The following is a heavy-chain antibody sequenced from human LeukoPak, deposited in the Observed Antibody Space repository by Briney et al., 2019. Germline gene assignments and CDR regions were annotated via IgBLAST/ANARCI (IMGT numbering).Heavy chain of an antibody. CDR3: ARGSGRYYYDSSGYYNRGRAFDI. Sequence: PSETLSLTCTVSGGSISSYYWSWIRQPPGKGLEWIGYIYYSGSTNYNPSFKSRVTVSVDTSKNQFSLKLSSVTAADTAVYYCARGSGRYYYDSSGYYNRGRAFDIWGQGTMVTVSS. CDR2: IYYSGST. CDR1: GGSISSYY. V-gene: IGHV4-59*01. D-gene: IGHD3-22*01. J-gene: IGHJ3*02.